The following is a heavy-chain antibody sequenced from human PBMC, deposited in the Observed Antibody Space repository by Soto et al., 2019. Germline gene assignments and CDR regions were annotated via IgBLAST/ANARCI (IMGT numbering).Heavy chain of an antibody. Sequence: PGGSLRLSCQASGFNFDNYGMHWVCQAPGKGLEWVAVITYDGSFQYYADSVKGRFTISRDNSKNTLSLHLNTLKPEDTAVYHCAKDRVGGTFYTPLAFWGQGTLVTVSS. J-gene: IGHJ4*02. D-gene: IGHD1-7*01. CDR2: ITYDGSFQ. CDR3: AKDRVGGTFYTPLAF. V-gene: IGHV3-30*18. CDR1: GFNFDNYG.